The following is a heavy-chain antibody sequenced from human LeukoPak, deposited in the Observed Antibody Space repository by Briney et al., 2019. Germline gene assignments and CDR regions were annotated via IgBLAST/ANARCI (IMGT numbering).Heavy chain of an antibody. Sequence: GGSLRLSCAASGFTFSSYSMNCVRQAPGKVLEWVSSISSSSSYIYYADSVKGRVTISRDKAKNSLYLQMNSLRAEETAVYYCASPPGSFITMVRGVDAFDIWGQGTMVTVSS. J-gene: IGHJ3*02. CDR3: ASPPGSFITMVRGVDAFDI. CDR2: ISSSSSYI. V-gene: IGHV3-21*01. D-gene: IGHD3-10*01. CDR1: GFTFSSYS.